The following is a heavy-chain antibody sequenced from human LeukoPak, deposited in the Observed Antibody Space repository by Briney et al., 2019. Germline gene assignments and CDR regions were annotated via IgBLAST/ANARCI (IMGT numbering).Heavy chain of an antibody. CDR2: ISSSGSYI. CDR1: GFTFSSYS. CDR3: ARDQFGRYDFWSGYSSPFDY. Sequence: GESLKISCAASGFTFSSYSMNWVRQAPGKGLEWVSSISSSGSYIYYADSVKGRFTISRDNAKNSLYLQMNSLRAEDTAVYYCARDQFGRYDFWSGYSSPFDYWGQGTLVTVSS. D-gene: IGHD3-3*01. J-gene: IGHJ4*02. V-gene: IGHV3-21*01.